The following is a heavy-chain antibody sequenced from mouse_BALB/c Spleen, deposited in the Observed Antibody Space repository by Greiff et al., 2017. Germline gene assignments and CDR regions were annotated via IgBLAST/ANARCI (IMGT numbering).Heavy chain of an antibody. CDR2: INPSNGGT. J-gene: IGHJ4*01. Sequence: VKLQESGAELVKPGASVKLSCKASGYTFTSYYMYWVKQRPGQGLEWIGEINPSNGGTNFNEKFKSKATLTVDKSSSTAYMQLSSLTSEDSAVYYCTRGPIYYGYDVYAMDYWGQGTSVTVSS. V-gene: IGHV1S81*02. D-gene: IGHD2-2*01. CDR3: TRGPIYYGYDVYAMDY. CDR1: GYTFTSYY.